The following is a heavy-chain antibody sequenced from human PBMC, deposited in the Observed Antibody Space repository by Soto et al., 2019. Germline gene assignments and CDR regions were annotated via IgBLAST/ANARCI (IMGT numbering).Heavy chain of an antibody. D-gene: IGHD3-3*01. Sequence: SETLSLTCTVSGGSISSYYWSWIRQPPGKRLEWIGYIYYSGSTNYNPSLKGRVTISVDTSKNQFSLKLSSVTAADTAVYYCARGPSTIFGVVIRGWFDPWGQGTMVTVSS. CDR1: GGSISSYY. CDR2: IYYSGST. V-gene: IGHV4-59*01. CDR3: ARGPSTIFGVVIRGWFDP. J-gene: IGHJ5*02.